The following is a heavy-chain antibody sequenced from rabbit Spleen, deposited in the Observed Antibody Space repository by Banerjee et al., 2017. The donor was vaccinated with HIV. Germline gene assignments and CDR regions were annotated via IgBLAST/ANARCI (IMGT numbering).Heavy chain of an antibody. J-gene: IGHJ6*01. Sequence: QEQLVESGGGLVKPEGSLTLTCKASGFPFSDKAVMCWVRQAPGKGLEWIACINAVTGKAVYASWAIGRFTFSKTSSTTVTLQMTSLTAADTATYFCARESSYAAYAADGYAARYYGMDLWGPGTLVTVS. D-gene: IGHD6-1*01. CDR3: ARESSYAAYAADGYAARYYGMDL. CDR1: GFPFSDKAV. CDR2: INAVTGKA. V-gene: IGHV1S45*01.